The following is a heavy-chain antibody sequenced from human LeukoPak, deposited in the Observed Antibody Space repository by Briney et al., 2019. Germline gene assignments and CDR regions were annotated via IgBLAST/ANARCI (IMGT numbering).Heavy chain of an antibody. D-gene: IGHD3-22*01. Sequence: SETLSLTCTVSGGSISSYYWSWIRQSPGKGLEWIGYIYSSGSTNYNPSLKSRVTISIATSNNQFSLKLNSVTAADTAVYYCARLKYYYDSSGYRAEYFQHWGQGTLVTVSS. V-gene: IGHV4-59*01. CDR1: GGSISSYY. CDR2: IYSSGST. J-gene: IGHJ1*01. CDR3: ARLKYYYDSSGYRAEYFQH.